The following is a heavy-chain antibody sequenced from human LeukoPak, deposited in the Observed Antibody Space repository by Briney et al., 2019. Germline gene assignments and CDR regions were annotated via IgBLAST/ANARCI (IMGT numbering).Heavy chain of an antibody. D-gene: IGHD3-9*01. CDR2: INAGNGNT. CDR1: GYTFTSYA. Sequence: GASVKVSCEASGYTFTSYAMHWVRQAPGQRLEWMGWINAGNGNTKYSQKFQGRVTITRDTSASTAYMELSSLRSEDTAVYYCARVDYDILTGYSDVYFDYWGQGTLVTVSS. CDR3: ARVDYDILTGYSDVYFDY. V-gene: IGHV1-3*01. J-gene: IGHJ4*02.